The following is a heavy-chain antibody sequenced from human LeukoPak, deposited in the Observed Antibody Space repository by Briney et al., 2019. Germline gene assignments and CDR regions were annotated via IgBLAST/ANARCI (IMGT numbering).Heavy chain of an antibody. CDR3: ARDLWGRSSWYVDY. D-gene: IGHD6-13*01. CDR1: GFTFSSFW. V-gene: IGHV3-7*04. J-gene: IGHJ4*02. Sequence: PGGSLRLSCAASGFTFSSFWMSWVRQAPGKGLEWVANIKEDGSEKYYVDSVKGRFTIPRDNAKNSLYLQMNSLRAEDMAVYYCARDLWGRSSWYVDYWGQGTLVTVSS. CDR2: IKEDGSEK.